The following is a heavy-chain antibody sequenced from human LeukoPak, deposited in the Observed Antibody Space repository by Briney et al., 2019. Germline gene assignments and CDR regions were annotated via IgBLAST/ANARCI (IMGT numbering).Heavy chain of an antibody. CDR2: INPSSGTT. V-gene: IGHV1-46*01. D-gene: IGHD3-22*01. J-gene: IGHJ4*02. CDR3: ASRGGRDSSGSYKSYYFDY. CDR1: GYTFTSYY. Sequence: ASVKVSCKASGYTFTSYYMHWVRQAPRQGLEWMGIINPSSGTTTYAQKFQGRVTMNRDTSTSTVYMELSSLRSEDTAVYYCASRGGRDSSGSYKSYYFDYWGQGTLVTVSS.